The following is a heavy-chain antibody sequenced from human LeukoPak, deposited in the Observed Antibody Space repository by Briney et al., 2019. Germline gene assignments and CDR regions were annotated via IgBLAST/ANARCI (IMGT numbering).Heavy chain of an antibody. CDR3: ARVPYGSGSYCDY. D-gene: IGHD3-10*01. V-gene: IGHV3-23*01. J-gene: IGHJ4*02. CDR1: GFAFGSEA. CDR2: ISPGGGTT. Sequence: GGSLRLSCAVSGFAFGSEAMSWVRQSPARGLEWVASISPGGGTTYYADTVKGRFTISRDNSKNTLYLQMNSLGAEDTAVYYCARVPYGSGSYCDYWGQGTLVTVSS.